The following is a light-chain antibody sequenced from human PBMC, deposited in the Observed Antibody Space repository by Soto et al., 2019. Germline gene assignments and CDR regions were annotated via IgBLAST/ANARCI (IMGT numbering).Light chain of an antibody. CDR2: EGS. Sequence: QPALTQPASVSGSPGQSITISCTGTSSDVGSYTLVSWYQQHPGKAPKLVIFEGSQRPSGVSNRFSGSKSGNTASLTISGLQAEDEADYYCCSYAGSSTSYVFGTGTKVTVL. CDR1: SSDVGSYTL. V-gene: IGLV2-23*01. J-gene: IGLJ1*01. CDR3: CSYAGSSTSYV.